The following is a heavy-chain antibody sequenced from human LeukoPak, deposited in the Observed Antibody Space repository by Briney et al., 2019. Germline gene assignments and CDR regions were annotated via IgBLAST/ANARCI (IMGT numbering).Heavy chain of an antibody. CDR3: VRSDDFWSGYYGY. J-gene: IGHJ4*02. V-gene: IGHV4-59*01. D-gene: IGHD3-3*01. Sequence: SETLSLTCSVSGGSISSYCWSWIRQPPGKGLEWIGYIFYSGSTNYNPSLKSRVTISVDTSKNQFSLKLSSVTAADTAVYYCVRSDDFWSGYYGYWGQGTLVTVSS. CDR1: GGSISSYC. CDR2: IFYSGST.